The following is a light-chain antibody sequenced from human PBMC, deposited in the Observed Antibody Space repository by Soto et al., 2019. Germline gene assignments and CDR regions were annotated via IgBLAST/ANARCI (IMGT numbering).Light chain of an antibody. Sequence: DIQMTQSPSSVSASVGDRVTITCRASQDISSWLAWYQQKPGKAPKIMIYAASSLQGGVPSRFSGSGSGTEFTLTISSLQAEDVALYYCLQYLDIPRTFGLGTKVEIK. V-gene: IGKV1-12*01. J-gene: IGKJ1*01. CDR1: QDISSW. CDR2: AAS. CDR3: LQYLDIPRT.